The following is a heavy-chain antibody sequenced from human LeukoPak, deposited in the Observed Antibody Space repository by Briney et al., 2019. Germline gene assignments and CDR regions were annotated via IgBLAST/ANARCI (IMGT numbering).Heavy chain of an antibody. J-gene: IGHJ4*02. CDR1: GGSISSGGYS. CDR3: ARPQWLGYYFDY. V-gene: IGHV4-31*03. Sequence: SQTLSLTCTVSGGSISSGGYSWSWIRQHPGKGLEWIGYIYYSGSTYYNPSLKSRVTISVDTSKNQFSLKLSSVTAADTAVYYCARPQWLGYYFDYWGQGTLVTVSS. D-gene: IGHD6-19*01. CDR2: IYYSGST.